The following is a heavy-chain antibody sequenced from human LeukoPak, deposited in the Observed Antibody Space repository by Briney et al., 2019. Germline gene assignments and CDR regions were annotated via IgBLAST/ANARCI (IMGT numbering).Heavy chain of an antibody. J-gene: IGHJ3*02. CDR3: ARWTTEVTSNAFDI. Sequence: SETLSLTCTVSGGSITSSNYYWGWIRQPPGKGLEWIGSIYYTGSTYYTPSLKSRVTVSLDTSKNQFSLKVNSVTAADTAVYYCARWTTEVTSNAFDIWGQGTMVTVSS. CDR2: IYYTGST. D-gene: IGHD4-17*01. V-gene: IGHV4-39*01. CDR1: GGSITSSNYY.